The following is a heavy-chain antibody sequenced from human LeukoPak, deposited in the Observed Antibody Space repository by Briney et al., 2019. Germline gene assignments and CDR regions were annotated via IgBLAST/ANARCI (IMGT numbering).Heavy chain of an antibody. CDR2: ISSNGGST. V-gene: IGHV3-64*01. D-gene: IGHD4-23*01. Sequence: GGSLRLSCAASGFPFSSYAMHWVRQAPGKGLEYVSAISSNGGSTSYANSVKGRFTISRDNSKNTLYLQMSSLRAEDTAVYYCVKDRADAQNSFLLGNWGQGTLVTVSS. CDR1: GFPFSSYA. J-gene: IGHJ4*02. CDR3: VKDRADAQNSFLLGN.